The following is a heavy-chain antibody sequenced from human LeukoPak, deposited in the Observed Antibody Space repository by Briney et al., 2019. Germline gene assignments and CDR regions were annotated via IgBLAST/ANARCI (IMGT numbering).Heavy chain of an antibody. CDR3: AKSASSSGYYLPFDY. J-gene: IGHJ4*02. Sequence: ASVRVSCKASGYTFTGYFIQWVRQAPGQGLEWIGWISLYNGDTNYAQKVQGRVTMTTDTSTNTAYMELRSLRSDDTAVYYCAKSASSSGYYLPFDYWGQGTPVTISS. V-gene: IGHV1-18*04. D-gene: IGHD3-22*01. CDR2: ISLYNGDT. CDR1: GYTFTGYF.